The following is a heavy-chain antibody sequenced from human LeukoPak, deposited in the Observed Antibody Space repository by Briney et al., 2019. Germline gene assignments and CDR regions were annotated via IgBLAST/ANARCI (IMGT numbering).Heavy chain of an antibody. CDR1: GFIFSSYV. CDR3: AKSRIGAAARDIDY. Sequence: GGSLRLSSSASGFIFSSYVMSWVRQIPGKGLEWVSTITGSGGSTYHADSVKGRFTISRDNSKNTLYLQMNSLRVEDTAVYYCAKSRIGAAARDIDYWGQGSLVTVSS. CDR2: ITGSGGST. V-gene: IGHV3-23*01. D-gene: IGHD6-13*01. J-gene: IGHJ4*02.